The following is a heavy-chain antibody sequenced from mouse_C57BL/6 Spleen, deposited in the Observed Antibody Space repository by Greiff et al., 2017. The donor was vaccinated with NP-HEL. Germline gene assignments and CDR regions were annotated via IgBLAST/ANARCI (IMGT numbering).Heavy chain of an antibody. D-gene: IGHD2-4*01. Sequence: QVHVKQSGAELVRPGASVTLSCKASGYTFTDYEMHWVKQTPVHGLEWIGAIDPETGGTAYNQKFKGKAILTADKSSSTAYMELRSLTSEDSAVYYCTRDYQDWYFDVWGTGTTVTVSS. J-gene: IGHJ1*03. CDR1: GYTFTDYE. V-gene: IGHV1-15*01. CDR2: IDPETGGT. CDR3: TRDYQDWYFDV.